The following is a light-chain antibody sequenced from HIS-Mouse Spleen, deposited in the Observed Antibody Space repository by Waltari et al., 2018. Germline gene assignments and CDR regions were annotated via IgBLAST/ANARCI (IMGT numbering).Light chain of an antibody. J-gene: IGKJ1*01. Sequence: DIQLTQSPSFLSASVGDRVTITCRASQGISSYLAWYQQKPGKAPKLMIYASSTLQSGVPSRFSGSRSETGFTLTISSLLPADFATYYCQRLNSYPPAFGEGTKVEI. CDR2: ASS. CDR1: QGISSY. V-gene: IGKV1-9*01. CDR3: QRLNSYPPA.